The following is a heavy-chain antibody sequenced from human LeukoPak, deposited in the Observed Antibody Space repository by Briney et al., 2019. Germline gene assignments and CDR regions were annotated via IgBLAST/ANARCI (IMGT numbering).Heavy chain of an antibody. V-gene: IGHV3-21*01. Sequence: GGSLRLSCAASGFTSSSYTLKWVRQAPGKGLEWVASITSTSTYIYYADSVQGRFAVSRDNAKNSLYLQMNSLRAEDTAVFYCVRRGPNSSGLDYWGQGTLVTVSS. CDR3: VRRGPNSSGLDY. CDR2: ITSTSTYI. J-gene: IGHJ4*02. D-gene: IGHD3-22*01. CDR1: GFTSSSYT.